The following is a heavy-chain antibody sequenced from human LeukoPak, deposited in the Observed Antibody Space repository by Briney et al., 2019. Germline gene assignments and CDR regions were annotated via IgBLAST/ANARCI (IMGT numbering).Heavy chain of an antibody. D-gene: IGHD5-12*01. Sequence: GGSLRLSCAASGFTFSSYWMHWVRQAPGKGLVWVSRINSDGSSTSYADSVKGRFTISRDNAKNTLYLQMNSLRAEDTAVYYCARVYGGYAPLDYWGQGTLVTVSS. V-gene: IGHV3-74*01. J-gene: IGHJ4*02. CDR2: INSDGSST. CDR1: GFTFSSYW. CDR3: ARVYGGYAPLDY.